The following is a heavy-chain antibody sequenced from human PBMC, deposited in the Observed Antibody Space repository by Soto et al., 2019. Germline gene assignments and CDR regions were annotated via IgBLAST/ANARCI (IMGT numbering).Heavy chain of an antibody. D-gene: IGHD6-13*01. Sequence: QVQLVQSGADVKRPGASVKVSCKASGYSITGYSMHWVRQAPGQGLEWMGWINPKSGVTNYAQRFQGRVTMTRDTSISTAYMELSSLRSDDTAVYYCARDSYYSSSWAYWGQGTLVTVSS. J-gene: IGHJ4*02. CDR2: INPKSGVT. CDR3: ARDSYYSSSWAY. CDR1: GYSITGYS. V-gene: IGHV1-2*02.